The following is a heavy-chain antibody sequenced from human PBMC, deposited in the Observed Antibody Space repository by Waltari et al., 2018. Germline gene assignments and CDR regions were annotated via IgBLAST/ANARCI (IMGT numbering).Heavy chain of an antibody. CDR1: GESFSGYR. J-gene: IGHJ6*04. V-gene: IGHV4-34*01. CDR2: INHGGGT. CDR3: ARVNTMIRGISPPLDV. Sequence: QVQLQQWGAGLLKPSEPLSLTCAVYGESFSGYRWSWIRQPPGKGLEWMGEINHGGGTNYKPSLKSRVTISVDTSKNQFSLKLNSVTAADTGVYYCARVNTMIRGISPPLDVWGRGATVTVSS. D-gene: IGHD3-10*01.